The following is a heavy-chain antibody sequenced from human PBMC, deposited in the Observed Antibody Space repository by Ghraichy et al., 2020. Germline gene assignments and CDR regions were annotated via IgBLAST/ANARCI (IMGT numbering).Heavy chain of an antibody. CDR1: GFTFSSYA. CDR3: GLYYDSSGDAFDI. V-gene: IGHV3-23*01. CDR2: ISGSGGST. J-gene: IGHJ3*02. D-gene: IGHD3-22*01. Sequence: GGSLRLSCAASGFTFSSYAMSWVRQAPGKGLEWISAISGSGGSTYYADSVKGRFTISRENSKNTLYLQMNSLRAEDTAVYYCGLYYDSSGDAFDIWGQGTMVTVSS.